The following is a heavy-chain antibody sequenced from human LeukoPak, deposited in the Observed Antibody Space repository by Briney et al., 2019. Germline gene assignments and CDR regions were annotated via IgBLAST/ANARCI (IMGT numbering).Heavy chain of an antibody. CDR2: INPNSGGT. Sequence: ASVKVSCKASGYTFPGYYMHGVRQAPGQGLEWMGWINPNSGGTNYAQKFQGRVTMTRDTSISTAYMELSRLRSDDTAVYYCARGSDYGSGSVLIDYWGQGTLVTVSS. CDR1: GYTFPGYY. D-gene: IGHD3-10*01. J-gene: IGHJ4*02. V-gene: IGHV1-2*02. CDR3: ARGSDYGSGSVLIDY.